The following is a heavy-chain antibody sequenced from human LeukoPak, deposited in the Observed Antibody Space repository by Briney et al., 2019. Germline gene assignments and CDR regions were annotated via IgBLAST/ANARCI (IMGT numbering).Heavy chain of an antibody. V-gene: IGHV1-18*01. CDR3: ARDWGVPYYDILTGYYPNDY. CDR1: GYTFTSYG. Sequence: ASVKVSCKASGYTFTSYGISWVRQAPGQGLEWMGWISAYNGNTNYAQKLQGRVTMTTDTSTSTAYMELRSLRSDDTAVYYCARDWGVPYYDILTGYYPNDYRGQGTLVTVSS. J-gene: IGHJ4*02. D-gene: IGHD3-9*01. CDR2: ISAYNGNT.